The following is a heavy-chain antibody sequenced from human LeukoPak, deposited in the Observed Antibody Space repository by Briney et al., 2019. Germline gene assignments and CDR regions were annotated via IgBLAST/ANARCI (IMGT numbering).Heavy chain of an antibody. CDR2: INHSGST. J-gene: IGHJ4*02. CDR3: ARGAAYYDFWSGYLDRPMDYFDY. D-gene: IGHD3-3*01. CDR1: GGSFSGYY. Sequence: SETLSLTCAVYGGSFSGYYWSWIRQPPGKGLEWIGEINHSGSTNYNPSLKSRVTISVDTSKNQFSLKLSSVTAADTAVYYCARGAAYYDFWSGYLDRPMDYFDYWGQGTLLTVSS. V-gene: IGHV4-34*01.